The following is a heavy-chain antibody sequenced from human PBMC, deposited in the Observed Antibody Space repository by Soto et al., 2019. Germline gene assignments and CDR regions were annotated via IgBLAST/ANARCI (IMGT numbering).Heavy chain of an antibody. CDR3: ARNRQQLVPLYYFDY. J-gene: IGHJ4*02. Sequence: GGSLRLSCAASGFTFSSYAMHWVRQAPGKGLEWVAVISYDGSNKYYADSVKGRFTISRDNSKNTLYLQMNSLRAEDTAVYYCARNRQQLVPLYYFDYWGQGTLVTVSS. D-gene: IGHD6-13*01. CDR2: ISYDGSNK. CDR1: GFTFSSYA. V-gene: IGHV3-30-3*01.